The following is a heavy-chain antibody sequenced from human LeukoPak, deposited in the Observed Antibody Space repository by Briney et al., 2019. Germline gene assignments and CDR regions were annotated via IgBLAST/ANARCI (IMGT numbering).Heavy chain of an antibody. V-gene: IGHV1-18*01. CDR2: ISAYNGNT. J-gene: IGHJ5*02. CDR3: ARDRIVVVPAAIFGWFDP. Sequence: GASVKVSCKASGGTFSSYAISWVRQAPGQGLEWMGWISAYNGNTNYAQKLQGRVTMTTDTSTSTAYMELRSLRSDDTAVYYCARDRIVVVPAAIFGWFDPWGQGTLVTVSS. CDR1: GGTFSSYA. D-gene: IGHD2-2*02.